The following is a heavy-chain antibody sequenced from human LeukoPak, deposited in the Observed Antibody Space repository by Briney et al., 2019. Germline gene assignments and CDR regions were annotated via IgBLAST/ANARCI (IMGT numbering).Heavy chain of an antibody. D-gene: IGHD6-19*01. CDR3: AKEPKQWLGAFEI. V-gene: IGHV3-33*06. Sequence: GGSLRLSCAASGLTLSNFAMHWVRQAPGEGPEWVALIWYDGTKSFYADSVQGRFTISRDNSRNTLSLQMNSLRGDDTAVYYCAKEPKQWLGAFEIWGQGALVTVSS. J-gene: IGHJ3*02. CDR2: IWYDGTKS. CDR1: GLTLSNFA.